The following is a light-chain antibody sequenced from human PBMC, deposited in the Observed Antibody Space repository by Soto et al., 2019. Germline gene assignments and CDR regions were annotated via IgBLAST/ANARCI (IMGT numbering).Light chain of an antibody. Sequence: EIVMTQSPATLSVSPGERVTLSCRASQSVSSYLAWYQSKPGQAPRLLIHGASNRATGIPDRFSGSGSGTDFTLTIGRLEPEDFAVYYCQQYLITPWTFGQGTKV. J-gene: IGKJ1*01. CDR1: QSVSSY. CDR2: GAS. V-gene: IGKV3D-15*01. CDR3: QQYLITPWT.